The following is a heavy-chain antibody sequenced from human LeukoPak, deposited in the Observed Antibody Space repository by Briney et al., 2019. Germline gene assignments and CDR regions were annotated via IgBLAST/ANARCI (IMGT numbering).Heavy chain of an antibody. CDR1: GGSISTYY. CDR3: ALADYYDSSGYYYHRY. CDR2: IYHTGST. Sequence: SETLSLTCTVSGGSISTYYWSWIRQPPGKGLEWIGYIYHTGSTKYNPSLKSRVTISVDTSKNQFSLRLSSVTAADTAVYYCALADYYDSSGYYYHRYWGQGTLVTVSS. D-gene: IGHD3-22*01. V-gene: IGHV4-59*12. J-gene: IGHJ4*02.